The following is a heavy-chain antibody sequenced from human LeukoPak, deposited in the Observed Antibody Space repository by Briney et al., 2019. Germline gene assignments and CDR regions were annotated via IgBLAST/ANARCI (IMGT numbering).Heavy chain of an antibody. J-gene: IGHJ3*02. D-gene: IGHD2-21*01. CDR1: GFTFSSYT. CDR3: ARDYIYGFDI. CDR2: IGISSSSI. Sequence: GGSLRLSCAASGFTFSSYTMNWVRQAPGKGLEWVSYIGISSSSIYYADSVKGRFTFSRDNAKNSVYLQMNSLRDEDTAVYYCARDYIYGFDIWGQGTMVTVSS. V-gene: IGHV3-48*02.